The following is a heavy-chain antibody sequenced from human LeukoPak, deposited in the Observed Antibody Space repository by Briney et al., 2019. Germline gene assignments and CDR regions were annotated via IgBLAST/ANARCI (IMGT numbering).Heavy chain of an antibody. CDR3: ARGSDIVTGYCLVD. V-gene: IGHV1-18*01. CDR1: GYTFTSYG. Sequence: ASVKVSCKASGYTFTSYGINWVRQAPGQGPEWMGWISAYNDQTKYEQKFQGRVTMTTDTSTNTAFMEMRSLRSDDTAVYYCARGSDIVTGYCLVDWGQGTLVTVFS. J-gene: IGHJ4*02. CDR2: ISAYNDQT. D-gene: IGHD3-9*01.